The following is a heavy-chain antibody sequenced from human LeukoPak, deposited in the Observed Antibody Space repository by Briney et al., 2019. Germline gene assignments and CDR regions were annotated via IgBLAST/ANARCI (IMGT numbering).Heavy chain of an antibody. D-gene: IGHD3-22*01. Sequence: GGSLRLSCVGSGFNFRTYNLNWVRQAPGKGLEWVSDISGSSSYTDYADSVKGRFTISRDNANSSVFLQMDSLRAEDTAVYYCARGHNSGYYLKYWGQGTLVTVSS. J-gene: IGHJ4*02. CDR2: ISGSSSYT. CDR3: ARGHNSGYYLKY. V-gene: IGHV3-21*05. CDR1: GFNFRTYN.